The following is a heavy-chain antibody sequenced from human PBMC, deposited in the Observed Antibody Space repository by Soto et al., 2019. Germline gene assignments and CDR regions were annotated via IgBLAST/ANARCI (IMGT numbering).Heavy chain of an antibody. J-gene: IGHJ5*02. CDR1: VFTFSSYG. CDR2: IWYDGSNK. V-gene: IGHV3-33*01. CDR3: ARDCLSSNWFDP. D-gene: IGHD1-26*01. Sequence: SLRLSCAASVFTFSSYGIHWVRQAPGKGLEWVAVIWYDGSNKYYADSVKGRFTISRDNSKNTLYLQMNSLRAEDTAVYYCARDCLSSNWFDPWGQGTLVTVSS.